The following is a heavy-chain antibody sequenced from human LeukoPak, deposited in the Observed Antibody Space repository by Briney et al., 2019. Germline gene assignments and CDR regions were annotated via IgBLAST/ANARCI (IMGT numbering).Heavy chain of an antibody. CDR2: IYTSGST. Sequence: PSETLSLTCTVSGGSISSYYWSWIRQPAGKGLEWIGRIYTSGSTNYNPSLKSRVTMSVDTSKNQFSLKLSSVTAADTAVYYCARAPQSSGSYYDAFDIWGQGTMVTVSS. CDR3: ARAPQSSGSYYDAFDI. V-gene: IGHV4-4*07. J-gene: IGHJ3*02. CDR1: GGSISSYY. D-gene: IGHD3-22*01.